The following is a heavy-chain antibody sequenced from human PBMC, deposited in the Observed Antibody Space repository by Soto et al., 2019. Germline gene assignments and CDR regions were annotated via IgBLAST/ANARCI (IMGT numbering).Heavy chain of an antibody. J-gene: IGHJ4*02. CDR1: GFSLTSRPVG. D-gene: IGHD1-1*01. CDR3: AHRGDTNGNWDQGYLDN. CDR2: IYWDDDK. V-gene: IGHV2-5*02. Sequence: QITLKESGPTRVKPTQTLMLTCSFSGFSLTSRPVGVAWIRQPPGKALEWLAVIYWDDDKRYSQSLKSRLTIAKDTSKNQVVITMAYMDPVDTATYFCAHRGDTNGNWDQGYLDNWGQGILVTVSS.